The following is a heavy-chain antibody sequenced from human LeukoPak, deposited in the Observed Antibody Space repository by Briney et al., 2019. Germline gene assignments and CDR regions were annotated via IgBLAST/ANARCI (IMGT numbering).Heavy chain of an antibody. V-gene: IGHV2-70*11. CDR2: IDWDDDK. J-gene: IGHJ4*02. D-gene: IGHD3-22*01. CDR3: ARNPSGYNDY. Sequence: PSETLSLTCAVYGGSFSGYYWSWIRQPPGKALEWLARIDWDDDKYYSTSLKTRLTISKDTSKNQVVLTMTNMDPVDTATYYCARNPSGYNDYWGQGTLVTVSS. CDR1: GGSFSGYY.